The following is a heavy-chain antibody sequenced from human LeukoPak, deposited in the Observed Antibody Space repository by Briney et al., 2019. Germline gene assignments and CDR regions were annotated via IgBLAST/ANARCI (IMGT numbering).Heavy chain of an antibody. V-gene: IGHV4-59*01. CDR2: IYYSGST. D-gene: IGHD6-19*01. J-gene: IGHJ4*02. CDR1: GGSISSYY. CDR3: ASSGYSSGGTIDY. Sequence: SETLSLTCTVSGGSISSYYWSWIRQPPGKGLEWIGYIYYSGSTNYSPSLKSRVTISVDTSKNQFSLKLSSVTAADTAVYYCASSGYSSGGTIDYWGQGTLVTVSS.